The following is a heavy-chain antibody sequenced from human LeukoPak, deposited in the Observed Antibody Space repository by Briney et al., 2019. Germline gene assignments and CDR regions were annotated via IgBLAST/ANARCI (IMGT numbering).Heavy chain of an antibody. D-gene: IGHD5-24*01. CDR2: ISYDGSNK. J-gene: IGHJ4*02. V-gene: IGHV3-30*04. Sequence: GGSLRLSCAASGFTFSSYAMHWVRQAPGKGLEWVAVISYDGSNKYYADSVKGRFTISRDNSKNTLYLQMNSLRAGDTAVYYCARGRDGYNFLNRGEYYYFDYWGQGTLVTVSS. CDR3: ARGRDGYNFLNRGEYYYFDY. CDR1: GFTFSSYA.